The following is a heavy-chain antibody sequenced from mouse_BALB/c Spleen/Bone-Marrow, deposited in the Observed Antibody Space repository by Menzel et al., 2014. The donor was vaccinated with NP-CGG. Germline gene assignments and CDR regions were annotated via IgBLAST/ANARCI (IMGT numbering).Heavy chain of an antibody. CDR3: TTLARNNFDY. D-gene: IGHD3-1*01. J-gene: IGHJ2*01. V-gene: IGHV1-5*01. Sequence: VQLKESGTVLARPGAAVKMSCKASGYTFSNYWMHWIKQRPGQGLEWIGTIHPGNSDTTYNQKFKGKAKQTAVTSTSTAYMEPSSLTNEDSAVYYCTTLARNNFDYWGQGTTLTVSS. CDR1: GYTFSNYW. CDR2: IHPGNSDT.